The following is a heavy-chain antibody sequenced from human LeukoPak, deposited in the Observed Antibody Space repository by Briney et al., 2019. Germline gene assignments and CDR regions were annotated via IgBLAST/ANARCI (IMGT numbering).Heavy chain of an antibody. CDR2: INHSGST. D-gene: IGHD5-18*01. Sequence: SETLSLTCAVSGGSFSGYYWSWIRQPPGKGLEWIGEINHSGSTNNNTSLKSRVTISVDMSKNQFSLKRSSVTAADTAVYYCAIGSGSVDTAMVIWFDPWGQGTLVTVSS. CDR3: AIGSGSVDTAMVIWFDP. CDR1: GGSFSGYY. J-gene: IGHJ5*02. V-gene: IGHV4-34*01.